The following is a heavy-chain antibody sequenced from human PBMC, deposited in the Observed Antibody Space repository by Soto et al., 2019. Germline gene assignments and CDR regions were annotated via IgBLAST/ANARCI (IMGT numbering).Heavy chain of an antibody. J-gene: IGHJ5*02. CDR1: GYSFTSYW. CDR2: IDPSDSYT. V-gene: IGHV5-10-1*01. D-gene: IGHD2-2*01. CDR3: ASQYCSSTSCYPAWFDP. Sequence: PGESLKISCKGSGYSFTSYWISWVRQMPGKGLEWMGRIDPSDSYTNYSPSFQGHVTISADKSISTAYLQWSSLKASDTAMYYCASQYCSSTSCYPAWFDPWGQGTLVTV.